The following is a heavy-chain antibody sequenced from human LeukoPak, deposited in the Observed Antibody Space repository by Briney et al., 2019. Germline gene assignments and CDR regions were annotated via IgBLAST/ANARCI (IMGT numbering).Heavy chain of an antibody. V-gene: IGHV1-8*01. Sequence: ASVKVSCKASGYTFTSYDIDWVRQATGQGLEWMGWMNPNSGNTGYAQKFQGRVTKTRNTSISTAYMELSSLRSEDTAVYYCARGYWGNYYYYYMDVWGKGTTVTVSS. D-gene: IGHD2-15*01. CDR3: ARGYWGNYYYYYMDV. CDR1: GYTFTSYD. CDR2: MNPNSGNT. J-gene: IGHJ6*03.